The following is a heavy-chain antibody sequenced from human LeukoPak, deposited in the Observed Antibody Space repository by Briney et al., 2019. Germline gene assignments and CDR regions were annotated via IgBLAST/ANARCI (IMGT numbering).Heavy chain of an antibody. Sequence: PSQTLSLTCTVSGVSISSGGYYWSWICQHPGKGLEWIGYIYYSGSTYYNPSLKSRVTISVDTSKNQFSLKLSSVTAADTAVYYCARDQYSYGFGDAFDIWGQGTMVTVSS. V-gene: IGHV4-31*03. D-gene: IGHD5-18*01. CDR1: GVSISSGGYY. J-gene: IGHJ3*02. CDR2: IYYSGST. CDR3: ARDQYSYGFGDAFDI.